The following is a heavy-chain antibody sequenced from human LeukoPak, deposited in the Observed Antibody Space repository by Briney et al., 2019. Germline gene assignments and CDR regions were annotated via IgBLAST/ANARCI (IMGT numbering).Heavy chain of an antibody. D-gene: IGHD1-1*01. J-gene: IGHJ6*02. V-gene: IGHV3-33*01. CDR2: IWYDGSNK. Sequence: PGGSLRLSCAASGFIFSNYGMDWVRQAPGKGLEWVAVIWYDGSNKYYAESVKGRFTLSRDNSKNTLYLQMNSLRAEDTAVYYCARDRGEHYYYFGMDVWGQGTTVTVSS. CDR1: GFIFSNYG. CDR3: ARDRGEHYYYFGMDV.